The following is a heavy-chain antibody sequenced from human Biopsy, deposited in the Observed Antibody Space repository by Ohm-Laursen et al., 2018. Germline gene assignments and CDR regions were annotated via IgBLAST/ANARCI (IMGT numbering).Heavy chain of an antibody. D-gene: IGHD2-2*01. V-gene: IGHV3-9*01. J-gene: IGHJ6*02. CDR3: VKDNGHGQLLQNYYYGMDV. CDR1: GFTFDDYA. Sequence: SLRLSCAAFGFTFDDYAMHWVRQAPAKGLEWVSGISWNSDTIGYADSVKGRFTISRDNAKNSLYLQMNSLGAEDTALYCCVKDNGHGQLLQNYYYGMDVWGQGTTVTVSS. CDR2: ISWNSDTI.